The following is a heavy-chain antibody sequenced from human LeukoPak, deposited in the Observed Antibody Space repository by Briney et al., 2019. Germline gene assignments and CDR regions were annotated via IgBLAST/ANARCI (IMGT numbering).Heavy chain of an antibody. V-gene: IGHV3-74*01. Sequence: GGSLRLSCAASGFIFTKYWMHWVRQAPGKGLVWVSHVNSDGSATSYADSVKGRFTVSRDNSKNTLFLQMNSLRAEDTAVYYCAKDGGLWVSAHWGDSWGRGTLVTVSS. CDR2: VNSDGSAT. D-gene: IGHD7-27*01. CDR1: GFIFTKYW. CDR3: AKDGGLWVSAHWGDS. J-gene: IGHJ4*02.